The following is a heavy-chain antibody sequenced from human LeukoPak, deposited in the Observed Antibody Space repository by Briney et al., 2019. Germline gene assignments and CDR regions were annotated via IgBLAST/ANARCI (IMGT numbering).Heavy chain of an antibody. Sequence: SETLSLTCTVSGGSISSYYSSWIRQPPGKGLEWSGYMYYSGSTNYNAYLKSRVTISVDPSKNQFSLKLSSVTAADTAMYYCAISYGDYINFDSWGQRILVTVSS. CDR3: AISYGDYINFDS. CDR2: MYYSGST. V-gene: IGHV4-59*01. J-gene: IGHJ4*02. D-gene: IGHD4-17*01. CDR1: GGSISSYY.